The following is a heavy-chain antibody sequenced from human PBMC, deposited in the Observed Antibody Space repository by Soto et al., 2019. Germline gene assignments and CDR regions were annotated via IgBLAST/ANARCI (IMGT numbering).Heavy chain of an antibody. CDR2: ISGSGVNT. J-gene: IGHJ4*02. Sequence: HPGGSLRLSCAASGFIFSNYAMSWVRQAPGKGPEWVSSISGSGVNTFYADSVKGRFTISRDNSKNMLYLQMNSLKTEDTAVYYCTTDPVTMIVVVPTSGWGQGTLVTVSS. CDR1: GFIFSNYA. CDR3: TTDPVTMIVVVPTSG. D-gene: IGHD3-22*01. V-gene: IGHV3-23*01.